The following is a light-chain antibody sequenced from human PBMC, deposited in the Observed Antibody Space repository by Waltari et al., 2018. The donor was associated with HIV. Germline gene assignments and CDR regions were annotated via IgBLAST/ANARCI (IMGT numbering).Light chain of an antibody. V-gene: IGKV1-5*03. CDR3: QQYKGFTDYT. Sequence: DIQMTQSPSTLSASVGDRVTITCRASLDISSCLAWYQHKPGKSPKLLIYKASTLQSGVPSRFRGSGSGTEFTLTISSLQPYDFATYYCQQYKGFTDYTFGQGTKLEI. CDR1: LDISSC. CDR2: KAS. J-gene: IGKJ2*01.